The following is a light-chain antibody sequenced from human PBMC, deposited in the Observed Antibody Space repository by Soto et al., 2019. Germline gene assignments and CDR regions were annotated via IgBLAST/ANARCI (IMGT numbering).Light chain of an antibody. V-gene: IGKV1-39*01. J-gene: IGKJ2*01. CDR3: QQSYTTPVYT. CDR2: AAS. Sequence: DIQMTQSPSSLSASVGDRVTITCRASQNIIFYLNWYQQKPGKAPKLLIYAASNLQSGVPSRFSGSGSGTEFTLTISSLQPDDFSPYFCQQSYTTPVYTFGQGTKLEIK. CDR1: QNIIFY.